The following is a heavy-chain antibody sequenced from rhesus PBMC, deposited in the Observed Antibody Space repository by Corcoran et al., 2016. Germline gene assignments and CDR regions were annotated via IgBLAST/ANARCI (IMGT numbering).Heavy chain of an antibody. D-gene: IGHD2-39*01. Sequence: EVQLVESGGGLVQPGGSLRLSCAASGFTFSSYGMSWVRQAPGKGVEWFSSISSASRYKYYADSVRGRFTISQDNAKNSLSLQRNSLRAEDTAVYYCTSGLNYFDYWGQGVLVTVSS. CDR1: GFTFSSYG. J-gene: IGHJ4*01. CDR2: ISSASRYK. CDR3: TSGLNYFDY. V-gene: IGHV3S16*01.